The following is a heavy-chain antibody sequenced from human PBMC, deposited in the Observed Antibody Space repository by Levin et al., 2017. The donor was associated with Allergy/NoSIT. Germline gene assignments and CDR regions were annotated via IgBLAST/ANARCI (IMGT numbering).Heavy chain of an antibody. CDR3: AKDISDRPTDAFDI. Sequence: QPGGSLRLSCAASGFTFDDYAMHWVRQAPGKGLEWVSGISWNSGSIGYADSVKGRFTISRDNAKNSLYLQMNSLRAEDTALYYCAKDISDRPTDAFDIWGQGTMVTVSS. CDR2: ISWNSGSI. J-gene: IGHJ3*02. V-gene: IGHV3-9*01. CDR1: GFTFDDYA.